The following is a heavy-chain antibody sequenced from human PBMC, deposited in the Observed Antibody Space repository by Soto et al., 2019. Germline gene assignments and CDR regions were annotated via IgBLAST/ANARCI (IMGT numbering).Heavy chain of an antibody. D-gene: IGHD2-15*01. V-gene: IGHV3-66*01. CDR3: ARTCSGGTCSFDY. Sequence: GESLKISCAASGFTVSSNYMSWVRQAPGKGLEWVSVIYSGGSTYYADSVKGRFTISRDNSENTLYLQMNSLRAEDTAVYYCARTCSGGTCSFDYWGQGTLVTVSS. J-gene: IGHJ4*02. CDR2: IYSGGST. CDR1: GFTVSSNY.